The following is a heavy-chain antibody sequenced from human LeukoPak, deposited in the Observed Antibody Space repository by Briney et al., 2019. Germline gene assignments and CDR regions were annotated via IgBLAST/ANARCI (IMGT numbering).Heavy chain of an antibody. CDR3: ASTNHYYGSGTYDYYFDY. D-gene: IGHD3-10*01. Sequence: PGGSLRLPCATSGFTFSSYRINWVGQAPGTGLDWVASISIGSDYIYYADSVKGRFTISRDSAKNSLYLQMTSLRAEDTAVYYCASTNHYYGSGTYDYYFDYWGQGTLLTVSS. CDR2: ISIGSDYI. V-gene: IGHV3-21*01. J-gene: IGHJ4*02. CDR1: GFTFSSYR.